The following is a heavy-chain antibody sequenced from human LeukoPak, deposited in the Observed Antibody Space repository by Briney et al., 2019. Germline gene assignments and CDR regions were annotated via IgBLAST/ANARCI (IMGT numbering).Heavy chain of an antibody. J-gene: IGHJ4*02. CDR1: GGSVSSYY. D-gene: IGHD6-19*01. CDR3: ARGPRSGHHDY. CDR2: IYGSGTT. Sequence: SETLSLTCSVAGGSVSSYYWSWIRQPAGKGLEWIGRIYGSGTTNYNPSLKSRVTMSLDTSKNRFSLKLSSVTAADTAVYYCARGPRSGHHDYWGQGILVTVSS. V-gene: IGHV4-4*07.